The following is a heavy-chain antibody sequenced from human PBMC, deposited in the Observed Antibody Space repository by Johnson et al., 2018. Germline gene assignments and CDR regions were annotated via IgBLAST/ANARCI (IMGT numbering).Heavy chain of an antibody. D-gene: IGHD2-21*02. CDR3: ARGADPYCGGDCCFQY. CDR1: GGTFSTYG. CDR2: IIPISGTT. V-gene: IGHV1-69*01. J-gene: IGHJ1*01. Sequence: QVQLVESGAEVKKPGSSVRVSCKASGGTFSTYGITWVRQAPGQGLEWMGGIIPISGTTNYAQKFQGRVTIIADDSTSTAYMEPSSLRSEDTALNYCARGADPYCGGDCCFQYWGQGTLVTVSS.